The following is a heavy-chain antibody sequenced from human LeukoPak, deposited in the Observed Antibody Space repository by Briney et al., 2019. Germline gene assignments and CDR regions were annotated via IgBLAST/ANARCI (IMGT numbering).Heavy chain of an antibody. J-gene: IGHJ4*02. CDR3: ARDPYDY. Sequence: ASVKVSCRVSGYIFTVTYIHWMRQAPGQGLEWVGWINPDNGDSRFAQKFQGRVAMSRDTSISTAYMELSSLKSDDTAVYYCARDPYDYWGQGTQVTVSS. V-gene: IGHV1-2*02. CDR1: GYIFTVTY. CDR2: INPDNGDS.